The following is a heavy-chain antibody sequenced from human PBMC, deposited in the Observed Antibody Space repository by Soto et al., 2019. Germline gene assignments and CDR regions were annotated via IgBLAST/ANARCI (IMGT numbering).Heavy chain of an antibody. CDR2: IYYSGRT. J-gene: IGHJ6*02. CDR1: GDSISSYY. CDR3: ARDRYSWSQGEV. Sequence: PSETLSLTCIVSGDSISSYYWNWIRQTPGKGLEWIGYIYYSGRTKVNPSLKSRVTISIDMSNDQFSLSLRSVTAADTAVYYCARDRYSWSQGEVCGQETTVTVSS. V-gene: IGHV4-59*01. D-gene: IGHD5-12*01.